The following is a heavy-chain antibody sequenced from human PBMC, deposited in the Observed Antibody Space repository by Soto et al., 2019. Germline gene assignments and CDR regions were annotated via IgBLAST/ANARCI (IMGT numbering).Heavy chain of an antibody. J-gene: IGHJ6*03. D-gene: IGHD2-15*01. Sequence: EVQLLESGGGLVQPGGSLRLSCAASGFTFSSYAMSWVRQAPGKGLEWVSAISGSGGSTYYADSVKGRFTISRDNSKNTLYLQMNSLRAEDTAVYYCAKEQGYCSGGSCYAAFYYYYYMDVWDKGTTVTVSS. V-gene: IGHV3-23*01. CDR2: ISGSGGST. CDR3: AKEQGYCSGGSCYAAFYYYYYMDV. CDR1: GFTFSSYA.